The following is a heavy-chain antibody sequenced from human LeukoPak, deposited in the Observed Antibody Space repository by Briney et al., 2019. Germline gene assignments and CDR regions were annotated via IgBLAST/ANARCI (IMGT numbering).Heavy chain of an antibody. V-gene: IGHV3-21*01. CDR2: ISSSNSYI. CDR1: GFTFSSFG. J-gene: IGHJ3*02. Sequence: GGSLRLSCAASGFTFSSFGMTWVRQAPGKGLEWVSSISSSNSYIYFADSVKGRFTISRDNAKNSVYLQMNSLRAEDTAVCYCARAMYGSGSYYDAFDIWGQGTMVAVSS. CDR3: ARAMYGSGSYYDAFDI. D-gene: IGHD3-10*01.